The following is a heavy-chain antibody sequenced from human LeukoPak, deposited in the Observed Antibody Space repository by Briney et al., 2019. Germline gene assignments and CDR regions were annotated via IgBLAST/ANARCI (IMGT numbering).Heavy chain of an antibody. CDR3: ARDLIAVAESHFDY. CDR1: GFTFSSNW. J-gene: IGHJ4*02. CDR2: IKQDGSEK. Sequence: GGSLRLSCAASGFTFSSNWMSWVRQAPGKGLEWVANIKQDGSEKYYVDSMKGRFTISRDNAKNSLYLQMNSLRAEDTAVYYCARDLIAVAESHFDYWGQGTLVTVAS. V-gene: IGHV3-7*01. D-gene: IGHD6-19*01.